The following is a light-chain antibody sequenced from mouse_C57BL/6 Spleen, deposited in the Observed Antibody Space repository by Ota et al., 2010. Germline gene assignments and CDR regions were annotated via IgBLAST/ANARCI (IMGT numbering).Light chain of an antibody. Sequence: TQSPASLSVATGEKVTIRCITSTDIDDDMNWYQQKPGEPPKLLIYDTSNLASGVPVRFSGSGSGTSYSLTISRMEAEDAATYYCQQWSSYPPITFGSGTKLEIK. CDR1: TDIDDD. J-gene: IGKJ4*01. V-gene: IGKV4-55*01. CDR3: QQWSSYPPIT. CDR2: DTS.